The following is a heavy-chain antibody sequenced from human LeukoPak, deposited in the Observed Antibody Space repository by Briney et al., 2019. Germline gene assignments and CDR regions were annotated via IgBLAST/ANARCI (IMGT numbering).Heavy chain of an antibody. CDR2: IYHSGST. CDR1: GGSISSGGYS. CDR3: ARAPYGSGREPFPYDY. Sequence: PSQTLSLTCAVSGGSISSGGYSWSWIRQPPGKGLEWIGYIYHSGSTYYNPSLKSRVTISVDRSKNQFSPKLSSVTAADTAVYYCARAPYGSGREPFPYDYWGQGTLVTVSS. J-gene: IGHJ4*02. D-gene: IGHD3-10*01. V-gene: IGHV4-30-2*01.